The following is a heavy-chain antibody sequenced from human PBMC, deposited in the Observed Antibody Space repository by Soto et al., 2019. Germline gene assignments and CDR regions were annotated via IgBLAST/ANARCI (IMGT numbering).Heavy chain of an antibody. V-gene: IGHV3-33*01. CDR1: GFTFSSYG. Sequence: QVQLVESGGGVVQPGRSLRLSCAASGFTFSSYGMHWVRQAPGEGLEWLAVIWYDGSNKDYADSVKGRFTISRDNSKNTLYLQMNSLRAEDTAVYYCAREGSGGWRSDYWGQGTLVTVSS. D-gene: IGHD6-19*01. J-gene: IGHJ4*02. CDR3: AREGSGGWRSDY. CDR2: IWYDGSNK.